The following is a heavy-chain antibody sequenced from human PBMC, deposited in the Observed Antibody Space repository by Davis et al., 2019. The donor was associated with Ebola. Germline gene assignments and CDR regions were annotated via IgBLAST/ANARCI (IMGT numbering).Heavy chain of an antibody. CDR1: GFTFNTYS. CDR2: IKQDGSEK. D-gene: IGHD4-11*01. J-gene: IGHJ6*02. V-gene: IGHV3-7*01. CDR3: ARATAMDV. Sequence: GGSLRLSCAASGFTFNTYSINWVRQAPGKGLEWVANIKQDGSEKYYVDSVKGRFTISRDNAKNSLYLQMNSLRAEDTAVYYCARATAMDVWGQGTTVTVSS.